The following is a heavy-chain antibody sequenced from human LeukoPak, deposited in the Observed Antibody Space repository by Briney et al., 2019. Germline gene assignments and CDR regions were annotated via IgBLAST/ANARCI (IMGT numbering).Heavy chain of an antibody. CDR1: GFKFDDYA. Sequence: TGGSLRLSCEASGFKFDDYAMHWVRQTPGKGLEWVAGISWNGASIGYAASVRGRFTISRDNAKNSLYLQMNNLRIEDTALYYCTKDSGSRGYDFRFDAYDVWGQGTTVTVSS. CDR2: ISWNGASI. D-gene: IGHD3/OR15-3a*01. V-gene: IGHV3-9*01. CDR3: TKDSGSRGYDFRFDAYDV. J-gene: IGHJ3*01.